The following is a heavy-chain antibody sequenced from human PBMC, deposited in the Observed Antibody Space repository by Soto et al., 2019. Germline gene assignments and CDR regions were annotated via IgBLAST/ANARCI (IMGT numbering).Heavy chain of an antibody. D-gene: IGHD6-13*01. J-gene: IGHJ4*02. CDR3: ERELSAAGNPPYFDY. CDR1: GFTVSSNY. V-gene: IGHV3-66*01. Sequence: GGSLRLSCAASGFTVSSNYMSWVRQAPGKGLEWVSVIYSGGSTYYADSVKGRFTISRDNSKNTLYLQMNSLRAEDTAVYYCERELSAAGNPPYFDYWGQGTLVTVSS. CDR2: IYSGGST.